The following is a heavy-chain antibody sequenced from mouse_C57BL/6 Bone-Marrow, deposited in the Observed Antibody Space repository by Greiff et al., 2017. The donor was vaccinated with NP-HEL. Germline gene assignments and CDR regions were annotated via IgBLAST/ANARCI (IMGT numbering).Heavy chain of an antibody. CDR1: GYTFTSYW. V-gene: IGHV1-55*01. CDR3: ARSRVTTGVYYAMDY. J-gene: IGHJ4*01. CDR2: IYPGSGST. D-gene: IGHD2-2*01. Sequence: QVQLQQPGAELVKPGASVKMSCKASGYTFTSYWITWVKQRPGQGLEWIGDIYPGSGSTNYNEKFKSKATLTVDTSSSTAYMQLSSLTSEDSAVYYCARSRVTTGVYYAMDYWGQGTSVTVSS.